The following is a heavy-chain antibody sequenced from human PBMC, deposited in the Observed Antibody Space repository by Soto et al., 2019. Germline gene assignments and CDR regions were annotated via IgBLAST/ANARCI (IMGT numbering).Heavy chain of an antibody. V-gene: IGHV3-73*01. D-gene: IGHD6-13*01. J-gene: IGHJ4*02. CDR3: AIEAAGFGH. CDR2: IRSKASNYAT. CDR1: GFSFSVSS. Sequence: EVQLVESGGGLVQPGGSMRLSCAASGFSFSVSSMHWVRQASGKGLEWLGRIRSKASNYATTYSESVRGRFIISRDDSQDTMFLQMNSLRTEDTAMYYCAIEAAGFGHWGQGTLVTVSS.